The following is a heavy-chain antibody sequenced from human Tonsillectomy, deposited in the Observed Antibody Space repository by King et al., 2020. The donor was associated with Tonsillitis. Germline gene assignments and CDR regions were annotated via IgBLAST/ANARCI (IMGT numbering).Heavy chain of an antibody. V-gene: IGHV3-30*03. CDR3: ATAPVLLWFGDYPGAFDI. Sequence: QLVQSGGGVVQPGGSLRLSCAASGFTFSSYGMHWVRQAPGKGLEWVAVISFDGSDKYYADSVNGRFTISRDNSNNTLYLQMNSLRAEDTAVYSCATAPVLLWFGDYPGAFDIWGQGTMVTVSS. D-gene: IGHD3-10*01. J-gene: IGHJ3*02. CDR1: GFTFSSYG. CDR2: ISFDGSDK.